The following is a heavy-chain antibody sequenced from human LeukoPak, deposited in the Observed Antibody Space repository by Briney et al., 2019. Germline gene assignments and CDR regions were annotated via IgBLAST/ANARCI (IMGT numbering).Heavy chain of an antibody. CDR2: IYYSGST. CDR3: AKANYVDAATDLNWYFDL. D-gene: IGHD5-18*01. J-gene: IGHJ2*01. V-gene: IGHV4-30-4*08. Sequence: SETLSLTCSVSGDSISSRDYYWSWIRQPPGKGLEWIGYIYYSGSTSYNPSLKSRVTISVDTSKNQFSLKLSSVTAADTAVYYCAKANYVDAATDLNWYFDLWGRGTLVTVSS. CDR1: GDSISSRDYY.